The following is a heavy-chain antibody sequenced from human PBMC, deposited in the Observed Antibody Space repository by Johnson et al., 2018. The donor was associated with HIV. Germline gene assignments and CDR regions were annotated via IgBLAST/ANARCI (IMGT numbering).Heavy chain of an antibody. J-gene: IGHJ3*02. CDR1: GFTFDDYA. D-gene: IGHD4-11*01. Sequence: VQLVESGGGVVQPGGSLRLSCAASGFTFDDYAMSWVRQAPGKGLEWVGRIKSKTDGGTTDYAAPVKGRFTISRDDSKNTLYLQMNSLKTEDTAVYYCTTPITVTYAFDIWGQGTMVTVSS. CDR2: IKSKTDGGTT. V-gene: IGHV3-15*01. CDR3: TTPITVTYAFDI.